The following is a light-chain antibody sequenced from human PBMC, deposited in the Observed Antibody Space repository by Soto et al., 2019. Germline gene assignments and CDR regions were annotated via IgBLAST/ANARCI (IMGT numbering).Light chain of an antibody. Sequence: QLVLTQPPSASGTPGQRVTISCSGSSSNIGSNYVYWYQQLPGTAPKLLIYSNNQRPSGVPDRFSGSKSGTSASLAISGLRSEVEADYYCAAWDDSLSGVVFGGGTKLTVL. J-gene: IGLJ2*01. V-gene: IGLV1-47*02. CDR2: SNN. CDR1: SSNIGSNY. CDR3: AAWDDSLSGVV.